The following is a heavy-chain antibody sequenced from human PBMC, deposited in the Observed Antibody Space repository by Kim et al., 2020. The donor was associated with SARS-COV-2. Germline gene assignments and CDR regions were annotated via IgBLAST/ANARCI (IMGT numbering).Heavy chain of an antibody. CDR1: GFSFSNYA. D-gene: IGHD2-15*01. V-gene: IGHV3-30*18. Sequence: GGSLRLSCVASGFSFSNYAMYWVRQAPGKGLEWVAVISYDESDKYYADSVKGRFTISRDSSKTTLYLQMNSLRAEDTAVYYCAKDWDDCSSESCSTYYYYGMDVWGQGTTVTVPS. J-gene: IGHJ6*02. CDR2: ISYDESDK. CDR3: AKDWDDCSSESCSTYYYYGMDV.